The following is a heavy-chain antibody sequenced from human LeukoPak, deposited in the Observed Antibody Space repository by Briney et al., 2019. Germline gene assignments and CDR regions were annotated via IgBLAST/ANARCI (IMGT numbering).Heavy chain of an antibody. CDR2: IYYSRST. Sequence: SETLSLTSTVSGGSISRYYWSWLRKPPGKGPEWTEYIYYSRSTNYNPSLKRRVTISVDTSKNQFSLKLSSVAAADTAVYYCARGYCSGGSCYGPWGQGTLVTVSS. D-gene: IGHD2-15*01. CDR1: GGSISRYY. CDR3: ARGYCSGGSCYGP. V-gene: IGHV4-59*01. J-gene: IGHJ5*02.